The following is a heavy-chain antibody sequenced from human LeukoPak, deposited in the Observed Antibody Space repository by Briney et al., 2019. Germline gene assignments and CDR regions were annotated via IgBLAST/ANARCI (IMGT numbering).Heavy chain of an antibody. D-gene: IGHD6-19*01. CDR1: GGTFSSYA. Sequence: ASVKVSCKASGGTFSSYAISWVRQAPGQGLEWMGGIIPIFGTANYAQKFQGRATITADESTSTAYMELSSLRSEDTAVYYCARGYLPYSSGWYYFDYWGQGTLVTVSS. V-gene: IGHV1-69*13. CDR3: ARGYLPYSSGWYYFDY. CDR2: IIPIFGTA. J-gene: IGHJ4*02.